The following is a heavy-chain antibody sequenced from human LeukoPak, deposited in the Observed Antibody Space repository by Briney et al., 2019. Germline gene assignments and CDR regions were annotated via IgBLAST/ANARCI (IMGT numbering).Heavy chain of an antibody. CDR1: GFAFSSYA. CDR2: ISGSGGST. V-gene: IGHV3-23*01. Sequence: PGGSLRLSCAASGFAFSSYAMSWVRQAPGKGLEWVSAISGSGGSTYYADSVKGRFTISRDNSKNTLYLQMNSLRAEDTAVYYCAKVDSSSWYGGAFDIWGQGTMVTVSS. J-gene: IGHJ3*02. CDR3: AKVDSSSWYGGAFDI. D-gene: IGHD6-13*01.